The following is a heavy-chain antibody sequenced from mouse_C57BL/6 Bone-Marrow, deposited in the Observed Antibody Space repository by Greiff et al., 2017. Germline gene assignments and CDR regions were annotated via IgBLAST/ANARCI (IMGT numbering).Heavy chain of an antibody. V-gene: IGHV10-3*01. J-gene: IGHJ1*03. CDR1: GFTFNTYA. CDR2: IRSKSSNYAT. CDR3: VRDPYYYGSSYGYFDV. Sequence: EVQLVESGGGLVQPKGSLKLSCAASGFTFNTYAMHWVRQAPGKGLEWVARIRSKSSNYATYYADSVKDSFTISRDDSQSMLYLQMNNLKTEDTAMYYCVRDPYYYGSSYGYFDVWGTGTTVTVSS. D-gene: IGHD1-1*01.